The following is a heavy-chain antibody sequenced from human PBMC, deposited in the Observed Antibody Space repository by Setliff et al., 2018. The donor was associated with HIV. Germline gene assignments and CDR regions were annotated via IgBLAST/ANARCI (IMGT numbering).Heavy chain of an antibody. Sequence: LRLSCEVSGITFSDFGMYWVRQAPGKGLEWVAMIRHDGSYGYYTESVKDRFTVSRDNSKNTVFLQMNSLRREDTGVYYCAKDGDYRNGDYDAFDIWGLGTMVTVSS. CDR1: GITFSDFG. V-gene: IGHV3-30*02. D-gene: IGHD4-4*01. CDR3: AKDGDYRNGDYDAFDI. CDR2: IRHDGSYG. J-gene: IGHJ3*02.